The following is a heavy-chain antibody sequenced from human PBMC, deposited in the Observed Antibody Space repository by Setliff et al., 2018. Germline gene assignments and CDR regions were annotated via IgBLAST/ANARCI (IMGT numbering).Heavy chain of an antibody. CDR2: IKRIT. CDR3: IVAGNYFDY. D-gene: IGHD5-12*01. V-gene: IGHV3-15*01. CDR1: GFTFSNAW. Sequence: PGGSLRLSCTASGFTFSNAWMSWVRQAPGKGLEWVGRIKRITESMKGRFTISRDDSKNTAYLQMDSLNTEDTAVYYCIVAGNYFDYWGQGTLVTSPQ. J-gene: IGHJ4*02.